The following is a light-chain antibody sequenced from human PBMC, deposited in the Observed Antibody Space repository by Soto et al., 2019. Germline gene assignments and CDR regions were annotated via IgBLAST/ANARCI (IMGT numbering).Light chain of an antibody. CDR3: KHYATSLLFT. CDR2: AAS. V-gene: IGKV3-20*01. CDR1: QSVSSTY. Sequence: ELVLTQSPGTLSLSPGERATLSCRASQSVSSTYLAWYQQKPGQAPRLLIYAASSRATGIPDRFSGSGSGTAFPLSLSRLEAEDSAVYFCKHYATSLLFTFGQGTKVEIK. J-gene: IGKJ2*01.